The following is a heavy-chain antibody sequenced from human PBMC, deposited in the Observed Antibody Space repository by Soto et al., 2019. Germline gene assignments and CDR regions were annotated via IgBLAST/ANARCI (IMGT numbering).Heavy chain of an antibody. CDR1: GFTFSHYG. CDR2: VWSDGSSQ. D-gene: IGHD6-19*01. V-gene: IGHV3-33*01. J-gene: IGHJ5*02. CDR3: ARGLRFSSGWYDES. Sequence: QVQLVESGGGVVQPGRSLRLSCAASGFTFSHYGMHWVRQAPGKGLEWVAVVWSDGSSQYNADSVKGRFTISRDNSKSTFYLQMNSLRDEDTAVYYCARGLRFSSGWYDESWGQGTLVTVSS.